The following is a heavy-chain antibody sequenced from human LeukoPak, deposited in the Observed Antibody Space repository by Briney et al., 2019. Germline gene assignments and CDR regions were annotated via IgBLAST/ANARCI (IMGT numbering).Heavy chain of an antibody. V-gene: IGHV3-33*08. D-gene: IGHD6-13*01. CDR3: ARGAPFLYSSSPKGLDY. CDR1: GFTFSSYS. Sequence: AGGSLRLSCAASGFTFSSYSMNWVRQAPGKGLEWVAVIWYDGSNKYYADSVKGRFTISRDNSKNTLYLQMNSLRAEDTAVYYCARGAPFLYSSSPKGLDYWGQGTLVTVSS. CDR2: IWYDGSNK. J-gene: IGHJ4*02.